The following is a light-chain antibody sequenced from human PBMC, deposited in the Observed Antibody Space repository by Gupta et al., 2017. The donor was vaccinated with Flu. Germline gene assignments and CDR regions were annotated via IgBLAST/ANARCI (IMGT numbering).Light chain of an antibody. CDR3: RQRIQRPLT. V-gene: IGKV2D-29*01. J-gene: IGKJ4*01. Sequence: VAPGQPAAISCKSSQSLLYSDGRTYLYWYLQKAGQPPQVLIQEASNRRSGVPDRISGSGSGTDFTLKISRVEAENVGVYYCRQRIQRPLTFGGGTKVEIK. CDR1: QSLLYSDGRTY. CDR2: EAS.